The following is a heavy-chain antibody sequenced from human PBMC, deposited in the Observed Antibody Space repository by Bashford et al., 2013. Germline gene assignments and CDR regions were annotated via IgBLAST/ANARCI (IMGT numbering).Heavy chain of an antibody. CDR2: ISGSGGST. Sequence: VRQAPGKGLEWVSAISGSGGSTYYADSVKGRFTISRDNSKNTLYLQMNSLRAEDTAVYYCAKERGSGSFPFLNMDVWGKGTTVTVSS. V-gene: IGHV3-23*01. J-gene: IGHJ6*03. D-gene: IGHD3-10*01. CDR3: AKERGSGSFPFLNMDV.